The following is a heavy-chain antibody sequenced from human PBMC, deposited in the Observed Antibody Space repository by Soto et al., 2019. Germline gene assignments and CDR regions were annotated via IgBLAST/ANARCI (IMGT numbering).Heavy chain of an antibody. Sequence: PSETLSLTCAVSGYSISSGYYWGWIRQPPGKGLEWIGSIYHSGSTYYNPSLKSRVTISVDTSKNQFSLKLSSVTAADTAVYYCARGGTRHVVVVAALPHYWGQGTLVTVSS. D-gene: IGHD2-15*01. CDR2: IYHSGST. J-gene: IGHJ4*02. V-gene: IGHV4-38-2*01. CDR1: GYSISSGYY. CDR3: ARGGTRHVVVVAALPHY.